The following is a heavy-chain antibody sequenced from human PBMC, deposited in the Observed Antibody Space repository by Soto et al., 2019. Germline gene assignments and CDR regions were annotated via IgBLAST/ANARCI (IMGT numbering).Heavy chain of an antibody. CDR2: ISPNGQGI. D-gene: IGHD1-7*01. V-gene: IGHV3-23*01. CDR1: GFTLSSYG. CDR3: AKDRNYPRDCFHY. Sequence: GGSLRLSCEASGFTLSSYGMSWVRQAPGKGLEWVSAISPNGQGIYYADSVRGRFTISRDTFKNTVFLHMDSLRAEDTAVYYCAKDRNYPRDCFHYWGQGTLVTVSS. J-gene: IGHJ4*02.